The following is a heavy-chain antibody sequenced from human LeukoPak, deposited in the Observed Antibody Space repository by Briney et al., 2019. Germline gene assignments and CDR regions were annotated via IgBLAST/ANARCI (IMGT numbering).Heavy chain of an antibody. CDR3: ANDQPGYGWPAFEY. CDR2: ITNNAGKT. J-gene: IGHJ4*02. V-gene: IGHV3-23*01. Sequence: GGSLRLSCAASGFTVSRFAMSWVRQAPGKWLEWLASITNNAGKTYYADSVRGRFTISRDTSTNTVYVEMNNLRVEDTAIYYCANDQPGYGWPAFEYWGQGTPVTVSS. CDR1: GFTVSRFA. D-gene: IGHD5-18*01.